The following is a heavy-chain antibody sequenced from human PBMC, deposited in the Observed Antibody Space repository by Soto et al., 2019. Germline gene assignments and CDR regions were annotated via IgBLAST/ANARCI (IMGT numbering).Heavy chain of an antibody. Sequence: GGSLRLSCAASGFTFSSYSMNWVRQAPGKGLEWVSYISSSSSTIYYADSGKGRFTISRDNAKNSLYLQMNSLRDEDTAVYYCARGRGYYDILTGYYNDWFDPWGQGTLVTVSS. J-gene: IGHJ5*02. V-gene: IGHV3-48*02. CDR3: ARGRGYYDILTGYYNDWFDP. D-gene: IGHD3-9*01. CDR1: GFTFSSYS. CDR2: ISSSSSTI.